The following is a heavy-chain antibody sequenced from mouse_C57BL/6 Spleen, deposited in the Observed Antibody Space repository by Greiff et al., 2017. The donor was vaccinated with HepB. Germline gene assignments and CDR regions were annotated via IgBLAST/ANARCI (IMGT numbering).Heavy chain of an antibody. CDR3: ARGGYYGNYGDYFDY. D-gene: IGHD2-1*01. V-gene: IGHV1-52*01. CDR1: GYTFTSYW. J-gene: IGHJ2*01. Sequence: VQLQQPGAELVRPGSSVKLSCKASGYTFTSYWMHWVKQRPIQGLEWIGNIDPSDSETHYNQKFKDKATLTVDKSSSTAYMQLSSLTSEDSAVYYCARGGYYGNYGDYFDYWGQGTTLTVSS. CDR2: IDPSDSET.